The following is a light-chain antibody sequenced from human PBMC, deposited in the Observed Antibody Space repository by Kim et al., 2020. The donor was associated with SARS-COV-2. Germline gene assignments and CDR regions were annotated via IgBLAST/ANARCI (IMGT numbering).Light chain of an antibody. J-gene: IGKJ4*01. V-gene: IGKV1-9*01. CDR3: QQLNSYPRLT. CDR1: QGISSY. CDR2: VAS. Sequence: DIQLTQSPSFLSASVGDRVTITCRASQGISSYLAWYQQKPGKAPKLLIYVASTLQSGVPSRFSGSGSGTEFTLTISSLQPEDFATYYCQQLNSYPRLTFGGGTKLEIK.